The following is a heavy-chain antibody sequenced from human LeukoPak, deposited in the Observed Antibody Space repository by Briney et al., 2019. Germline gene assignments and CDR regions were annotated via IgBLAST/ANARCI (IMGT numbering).Heavy chain of an antibody. Sequence: SETLSLTCSVSGGPIRGYFWSWVRQPAGKGLEWIGRIYSSGSTSYNPSLKSRVTMSVDTSKNQFSLKLSSVTAADTAVYYCARRASGWSHFDYWGQGTLVTVSS. D-gene: IGHD6-19*01. V-gene: IGHV4-4*07. J-gene: IGHJ4*02. CDR3: ARRASGWSHFDY. CDR1: GGPIRGYF. CDR2: IYSSGST.